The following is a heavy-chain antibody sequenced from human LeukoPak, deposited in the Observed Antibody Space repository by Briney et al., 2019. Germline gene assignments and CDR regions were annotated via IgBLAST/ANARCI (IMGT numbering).Heavy chain of an antibody. J-gene: IGHJ3*02. CDR3: AKYRSGGYDLGGPDAFDI. Sequence: PGGSLRLSCAASGFTFSSYSMNWVRQAPGKGLEWVSSISSSSSYIYYADSLKGRFTISRDNAKNSLYLQMNSLRVEDTAVYYCAKYRSGGYDLGGPDAFDIWGQGTMVTVSS. CDR1: GFTFSSYS. V-gene: IGHV3-21*04. D-gene: IGHD1-26*01. CDR2: ISSSSSYI.